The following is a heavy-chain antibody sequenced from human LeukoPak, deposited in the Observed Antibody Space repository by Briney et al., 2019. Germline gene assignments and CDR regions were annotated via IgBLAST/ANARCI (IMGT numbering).Heavy chain of an antibody. Sequence: PGGSLRLSCVASGFTFTNYAMSWVRLAPGKGLEWVSRISSSGGSTYYADSVKGRFTISRDTSKNTLYLQMNGLRDEDTAVYYCAKDLTNGFFDYWGQGTLVTVSS. CDR2: ISSSGGST. CDR3: AKDLTNGFFDY. D-gene: IGHD2-8*01. CDR1: GFTFTNYA. V-gene: IGHV3-23*01. J-gene: IGHJ4*02.